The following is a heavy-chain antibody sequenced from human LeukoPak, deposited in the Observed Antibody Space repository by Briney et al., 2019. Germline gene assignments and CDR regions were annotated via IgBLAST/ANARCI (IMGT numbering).Heavy chain of an antibody. J-gene: IGHJ6*03. CDR3: ARVVEAWQLAYIPIQYYYYYMDV. CDR2: ISAYNGNT. V-gene: IGHV1-18*01. D-gene: IGHD6-6*01. CDR1: GYTFTSYG. Sequence: ASVKVSCKASGYTFTSYGISWVRQAPGQGLEWMGWISAYNGNTNYAQKLQGRVTMTTDTSTSTTYMELRSLRSDDTAVYHCARVVEAWQLAYIPIQYYYYYMDVWGKGTTVTVSS.